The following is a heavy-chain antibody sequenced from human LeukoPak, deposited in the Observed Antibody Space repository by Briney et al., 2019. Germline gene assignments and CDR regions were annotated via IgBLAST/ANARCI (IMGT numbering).Heavy chain of an antibody. CDR1: GGSMESYY. J-gene: IGHJ4*02. CDR2: IYYSGST. CDR3: AKVWVRGYAYAFDF. V-gene: IGHV4-59*01. Sequence: SETLSLTCSVSGGSMESYYWSWIRQPPGAGLEWIGYIYYSGSTKYSASLRSRITISIDTSRSQFSLKLRSVTAADTATYYCAKVWVRGYAYAFDFWGQGALVTVSS. D-gene: IGHD5-18*01.